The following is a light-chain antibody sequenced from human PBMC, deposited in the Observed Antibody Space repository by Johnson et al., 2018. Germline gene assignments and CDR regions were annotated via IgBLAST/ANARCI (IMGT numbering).Light chain of an antibody. J-gene: IGLJ1*01. Sequence: QSVLTQPPSVSAAPGQKVTISCSGSSSNIGNNYVSWYQQLPGTAPKLLIYENNKRPSGIPDRFSGSKSGTSATLGITGLQTGYEADYYCGTWDSSLIAGNVFGTGTTVTVL. CDR2: ENN. CDR1: SSNIGNNY. V-gene: IGLV1-51*02. CDR3: GTWDSSLIAGNV.